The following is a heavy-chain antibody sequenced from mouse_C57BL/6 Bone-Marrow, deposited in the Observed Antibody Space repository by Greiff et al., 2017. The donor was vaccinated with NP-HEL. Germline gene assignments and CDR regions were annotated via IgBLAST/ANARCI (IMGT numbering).Heavy chain of an antibody. V-gene: IGHV1-69*01. CDR2: IDPSDSYT. J-gene: IGHJ1*03. CDR1: GYTFTSYW. CDR3: ARSLAGYFDV. Sequence: QVQLQQPGAELVMPGASVKLSCKASGYTFTSYWMHWVKQRPGQGLEWIGEIDPSDSYTNYNQKFKCKSTLTVDKSSSTAYMQLSSLTSEDSAVYYCARSLAGYFDVWGTGTTVTVSS. D-gene: IGHD6-1*01.